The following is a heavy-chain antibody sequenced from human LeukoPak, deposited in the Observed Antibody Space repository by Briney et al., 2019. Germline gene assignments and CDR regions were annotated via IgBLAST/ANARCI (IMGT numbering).Heavy chain of an antibody. CDR3: ARHQPAGESYYQGLDV. Sequence: GESLKISCNGSGYRFTNYWIGWVRQMPGKGLEWMGSIYPDDSDTRYSPSFQGQVTISADKFINTAYLQWSSLRASDTAMYYCARHQPAGESYYQGLDVWAQGTTVAVSS. CDR2: IYPDDSDT. D-gene: IGHD6-13*01. CDR1: GYRFTNYW. J-gene: IGHJ6*02. V-gene: IGHV5-51*01.